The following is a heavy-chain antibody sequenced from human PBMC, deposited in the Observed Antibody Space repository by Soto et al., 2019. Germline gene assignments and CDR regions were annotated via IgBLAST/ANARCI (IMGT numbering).Heavy chain of an antibody. CDR3: AIDRAESSGWPSKVFPY. CDR1: GFTFSSYA. J-gene: IGHJ4*02. CDR2: ISGSGGST. Sequence: GGSLRLSCAASGFTFSSYAMSWVRQAPGKGLEWVSAISGSGGSTYYADSVKGRFTISRDNSKNTLYLQMNSLRAEDTAVYYCAIDRAESSGWPSKVFPYWGQGTLVTVSS. D-gene: IGHD6-19*01. V-gene: IGHV3-23*01.